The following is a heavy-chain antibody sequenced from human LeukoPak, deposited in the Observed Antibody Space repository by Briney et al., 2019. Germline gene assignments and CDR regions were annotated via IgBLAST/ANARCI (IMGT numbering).Heavy chain of an antibody. CDR3: AREAGHDNAFDI. CDR1: GYTFTGYY. Sequence: ASVKVSCKASGYTFTGYYMHWVRPAPGQGLEWMGWINPNSGGTNYAQKFQGRVTMTRDTSISTAYMELSRLRSDDTAAYYCAREAGHDNAFDIWGQGTMVTVSS. V-gene: IGHV1-2*02. D-gene: IGHD3-9*01. CDR2: INPNSGGT. J-gene: IGHJ3*02.